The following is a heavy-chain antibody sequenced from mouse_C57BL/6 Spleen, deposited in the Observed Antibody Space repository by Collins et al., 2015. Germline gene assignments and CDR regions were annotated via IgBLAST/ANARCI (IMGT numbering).Heavy chain of an antibody. CDR3: ARQYGNAWFAY. CDR1: GYTFTDYY. J-gene: IGHJ3*01. CDR2: IYPGSGNT. Sequence: QVQLKQSGAELVRPGASVKLSCKASGYTFTDYYINWVKQRPGQGLEWIARIYPGSGNTYYNEKFKGKATLTAEKSSSTAYMQLSSLTSEDSAVYFCARQYGNAWFAYWGQGTLVTVSA. V-gene: IGHV1-76*01. D-gene: IGHD2-10*02.